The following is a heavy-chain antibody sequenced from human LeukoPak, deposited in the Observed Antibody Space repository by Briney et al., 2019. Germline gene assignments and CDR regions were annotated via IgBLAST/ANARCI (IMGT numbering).Heavy chain of an antibody. CDR2: ISYDGSNK. CDR1: GFTFSSYA. J-gene: IGHJ4*02. Sequence: GGSLRLSCAASGFTFSSYAMHWVRQAPGKGLEWVAVISYDGSNKYYADSVKGRFTISRDNSKNTLYLQMNSLRAEDTAVYYCARAWGGNTDFFDYWGQGTLVTVSS. V-gene: IGHV3-30*14. D-gene: IGHD4-23*01. CDR3: ARAWGGNTDFFDY.